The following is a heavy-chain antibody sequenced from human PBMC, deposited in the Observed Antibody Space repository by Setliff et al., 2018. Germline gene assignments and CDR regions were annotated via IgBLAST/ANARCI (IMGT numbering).Heavy chain of an antibody. CDR2: ISAYNGNT. V-gene: IGHV1-18*01. D-gene: IGHD6-13*01. CDR3: ARAPAYSSTPGSYAFDI. CDR1: GYTFASYG. J-gene: IGHJ3*02. Sequence: ASVKVSCKASGYTFASYGISWVRQAPGQGLEWMGWISAYNGNTNYAQKLQGRVTMTTDTSTSTAYMELRSLRSDDTAVYYCARAPAYSSTPGSYAFDIWGQGTMVTVSS.